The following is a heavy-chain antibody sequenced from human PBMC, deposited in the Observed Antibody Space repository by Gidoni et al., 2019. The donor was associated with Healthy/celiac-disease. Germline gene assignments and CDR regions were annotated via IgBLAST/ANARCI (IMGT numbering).Heavy chain of an antibody. V-gene: IGHV4-39*02. Sequence: QLQLQESGPGLVKPPETLSLTCTVSGGSISSRSYYCGWIRQPPGKGLEWIGSIYYSGITYYNPSLKGRVTISVDTAKNQFSLKLSSVTAADTAVYYCAREGYCSGGSCYRDYYGMDVWGQGTTVTVSS. CDR1: GGSISSRSYY. D-gene: IGHD2-15*01. J-gene: IGHJ6*02. CDR3: AREGYCSGGSCYRDYYGMDV. CDR2: IYYSGIT.